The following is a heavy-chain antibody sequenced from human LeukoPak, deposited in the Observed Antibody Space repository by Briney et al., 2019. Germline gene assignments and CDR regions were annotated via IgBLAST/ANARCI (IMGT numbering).Heavy chain of an antibody. CDR3: AGLVVGTAIIDY. J-gene: IGHJ4*02. Sequence: PSETLSLTCTVSGGSISSSSYYWGWIRQPPGKGLEWIGNIFYSGSTYYNPSLKSRVTISVDTSKNQFSLKLRSVTAADTAVYCCAGLVVGTAIIDYWGQGTLVTVSS. D-gene: IGHD2-21*02. V-gene: IGHV4-39*01. CDR1: GGSISSSSYY. CDR2: IFYSGST.